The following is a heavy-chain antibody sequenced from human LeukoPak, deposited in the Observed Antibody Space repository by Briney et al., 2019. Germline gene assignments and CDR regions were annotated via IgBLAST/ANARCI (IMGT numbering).Heavy chain of an antibody. D-gene: IGHD3-10*01. V-gene: IGHV4-34*01. CDR1: GGSFSGYY. J-gene: IGHJ4*02. CDR2: INHSGST. CDR3: ARDFGSGTYYNFDY. Sequence: SETLSLTCAVYGGSFSGYYWSWIRQPPGKGLEWIGEINHSGSTNYNPSLKSRVTISVDTSKNQFSLKLSSVTAADTAVYYCARDFGSGTYYNFDYWGQGTLVTVSS.